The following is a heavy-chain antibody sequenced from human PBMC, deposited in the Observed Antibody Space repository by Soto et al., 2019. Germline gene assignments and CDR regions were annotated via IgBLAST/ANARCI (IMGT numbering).Heavy chain of an antibody. CDR2: ISGSGGST. Sequence: SGGSLRLSCAASGFTFSSYAMSWVRQAPGKGLEWVSAISGSGGSTYYADSVKGRFTISRDNSKNTLYLQMNSLRAEDTAVYYCAKDFRIDYYDSSGYWSDAFDIWGQGTMVTVSS. D-gene: IGHD3-22*01. J-gene: IGHJ3*02. CDR3: AKDFRIDYYDSSGYWSDAFDI. V-gene: IGHV3-23*01. CDR1: GFTFSSYA.